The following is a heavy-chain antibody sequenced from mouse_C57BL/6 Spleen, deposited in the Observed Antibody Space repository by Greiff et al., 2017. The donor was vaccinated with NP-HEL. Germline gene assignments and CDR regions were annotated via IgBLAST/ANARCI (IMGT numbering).Heavy chain of an antibody. CDR2: INPSSGYT. J-gene: IGHJ2*01. D-gene: IGHD2-5*01. V-gene: IGHV1-7*01. CDR1: GYTFTSYW. CDR3: TREDSNFDY. Sequence: LVESGAELAKPGASVKLSCKASGYTFTSYWMHWVKQRPGQGLEWIGYINPSSGYTKYNQKFKDKATLTAVTSASTAYMELSSLTNEDSAVYYCTREDSNFDYWGQGTTLTVSS.